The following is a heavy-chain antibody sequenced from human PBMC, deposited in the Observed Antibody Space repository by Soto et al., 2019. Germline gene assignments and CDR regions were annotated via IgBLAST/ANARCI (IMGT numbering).Heavy chain of an antibody. V-gene: IGHV4-59*13. D-gene: IGHD5-12*01. J-gene: IGHJ4*02. CDR2: IYYSGDT. CDR1: GGSISSFY. Sequence: SETLSLTCTVSGGSISSFYWSWIRQPPGKGLQWIGYIYYSGDTDYNPSLKSRVTISVDTSKNQFSLMLTSVTAADTAVYYCARLNGYNGENVYGGRGILVTVSS. CDR3: ARLNGYNGENVY.